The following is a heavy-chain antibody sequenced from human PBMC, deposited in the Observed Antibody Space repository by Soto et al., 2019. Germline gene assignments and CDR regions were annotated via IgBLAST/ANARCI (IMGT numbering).Heavy chain of an antibody. D-gene: IGHD1-1*01. CDR2: IYYSGST. CDR1: GGSISSYY. J-gene: IGHJ4*02. Sequence: PSETLSLTCTVSGGSISSYYWSWIRQPPGKGLEWIGYIYYSGSTNYNPSLKSRVTISVDTSKNQFSLKLSSVTAADTAVYYCAISGRYKGNFDYWGQGTLVTVSS. CDR3: AISGRYKGNFDY. V-gene: IGHV4-59*08.